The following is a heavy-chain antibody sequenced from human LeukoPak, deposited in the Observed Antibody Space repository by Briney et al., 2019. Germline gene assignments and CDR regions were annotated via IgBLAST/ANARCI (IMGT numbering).Heavy chain of an antibody. D-gene: IGHD6-25*01. Sequence: SVKVSCKASGGTFSTYAICWVRQAPGQGLEWMGGIIPILGTANYAQKFQGRVTITADESTSTAYMELSSLRSEDTAVYYCAREGKSAYFDYWGQGTLVTVSS. CDR1: GGTFSTYA. CDR2: IIPILGTA. J-gene: IGHJ4*02. V-gene: IGHV1-69*13. CDR3: AREGKSAYFDY.